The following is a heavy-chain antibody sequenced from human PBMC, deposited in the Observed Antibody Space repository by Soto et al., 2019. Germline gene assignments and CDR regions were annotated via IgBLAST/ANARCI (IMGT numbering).Heavy chain of an antibody. CDR3: ARSSLEYSSSSWEYNWFDP. CDR1: GGTFSSYS. CDR2: IIPIFGTA. D-gene: IGHD6-6*01. V-gene: IGHV1-69*13. Sequence: SVKVSCKASGGTFSSYSISWVRQAPGQGLEWMGGIIPIFGTANYAQKFQGRVTITADESTSTAYMELSSLRSEDTAVYYCARSSLEYSSSSWEYNWFDPWGQGTLVTVSS. J-gene: IGHJ5*02.